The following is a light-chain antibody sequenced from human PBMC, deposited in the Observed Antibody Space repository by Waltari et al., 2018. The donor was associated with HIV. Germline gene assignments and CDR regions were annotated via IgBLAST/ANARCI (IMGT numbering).Light chain of an antibody. Sequence: DIQMTQSPSSLSASVGDRVSITCRAGQNIHTFLNWYQQQPGSAPKLLIFGASRLPSGVPSRFSGSGYETDFTLTIDNLQVEDFATYYCLQTDSMPLTFGPGTKVD. J-gene: IGKJ3*01. CDR2: GAS. CDR1: QNIHTF. V-gene: IGKV1-39*01. CDR3: LQTDSMPLT.